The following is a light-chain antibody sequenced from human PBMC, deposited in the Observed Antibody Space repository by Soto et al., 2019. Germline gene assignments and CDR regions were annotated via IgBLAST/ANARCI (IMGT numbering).Light chain of an antibody. CDR1: QSISSW. J-gene: IGKJ1*01. V-gene: IGKV1-5*01. CDR2: DAS. Sequence: SPSTLSASVGDRVTITCRASQSISSWLAWHQQKPGKAPKLLIYDASSLESGVPSRLSGRGSGTEFTLTISSLQPDDFATYYCQQYNSYWTFGQGTKVDIK. CDR3: QQYNSYWT.